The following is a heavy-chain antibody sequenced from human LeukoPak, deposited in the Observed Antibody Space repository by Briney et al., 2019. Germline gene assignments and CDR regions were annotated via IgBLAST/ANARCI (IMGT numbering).Heavy chain of an antibody. J-gene: IGHJ4*02. CDR2: IFYSGST. D-gene: IGHD6-13*01. CDR3: ARAELTGYSSSWYAPTPFDY. Sequence: SETLSLTCTVSGGSISSHYWSWIRQPPGKGLEWIGYIFYSGSTNYNPSLKSRVTISVDTSKNQFSLKLRSVTAADTAVYYCARAELTGYSSSWYAPTPFDYWGQGTLVTVSS. CDR1: GGSISSHY. V-gene: IGHV4-59*11.